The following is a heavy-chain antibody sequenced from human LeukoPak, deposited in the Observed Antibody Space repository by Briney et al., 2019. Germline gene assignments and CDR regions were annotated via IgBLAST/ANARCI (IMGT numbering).Heavy chain of an antibody. CDR1: GFTFSSYW. CDR2: INNDGSST. V-gene: IGHV3-74*01. CDR3: ARVARGDYYYYYMDV. J-gene: IGHJ6*03. D-gene: IGHD3-10*01. Sequence: GGSLRLSCGASGFTFSSYWMHWVRQAPGKGLVWVSRINNDGSSTSYADSVQGRFTISRDNAKNTLYLQMNRLRAEDTALYYCARVARGDYYYYYMDVWGKGTTVTVSS.